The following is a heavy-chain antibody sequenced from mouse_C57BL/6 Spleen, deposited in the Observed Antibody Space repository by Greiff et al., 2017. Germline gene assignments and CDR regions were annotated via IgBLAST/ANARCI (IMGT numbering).Heavy chain of an antibody. CDR3: ARSEITTVLHYFDV. D-gene: IGHD1-1*01. J-gene: IGHJ1*03. CDR1: GYAFSSSW. V-gene: IGHV1-82*01. CDR2: IYPGDGDT. Sequence: QVQLQQSGPELVKPGASVTISCKASGYAFSSSWMNWVQQRPGKGLEWIGRIYPGDGDTNYNGKFKGKATLTADKSSSTAYMQLSSLTSEDSAVYFCARSEITTVLHYFDVWGTGTTVTVSS.